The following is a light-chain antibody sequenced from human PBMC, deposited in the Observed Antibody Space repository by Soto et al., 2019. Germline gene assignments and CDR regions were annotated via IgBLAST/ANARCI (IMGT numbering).Light chain of an antibody. CDR3: QQYQTWT. CDR1: QTISRW. V-gene: IGKV1-5*03. J-gene: IGKJ1*01. Sequence: DIQMTQSPLTLSASVGDRVTITCRASQTISRWLAWYQQKPGKAPKLLIYRASSLDSGVPSRFSGSGSGTEFTLTISSLQSDDSATYYCQQYQTWTFGQGTKVEIK. CDR2: RAS.